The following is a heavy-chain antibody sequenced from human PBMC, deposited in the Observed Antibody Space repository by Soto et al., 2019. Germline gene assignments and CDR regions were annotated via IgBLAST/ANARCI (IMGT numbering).Heavy chain of an antibody. Sequence: GGSLRLSCAASGFIFSTYAMHWVRQAPGKGLEWVTVISYDGSNRYYVDPVKGRFTIFRDNSKNTLYLQMNSLRAEDTAVYYCARDLGTTGTANSYYYGMDVWGQGTTVTVSS. V-gene: IGHV3-30-3*01. D-gene: IGHD1-1*01. CDR2: ISYDGSNR. CDR3: ARDLGTTGTANSYYYGMDV. CDR1: GFIFSTYA. J-gene: IGHJ6*02.